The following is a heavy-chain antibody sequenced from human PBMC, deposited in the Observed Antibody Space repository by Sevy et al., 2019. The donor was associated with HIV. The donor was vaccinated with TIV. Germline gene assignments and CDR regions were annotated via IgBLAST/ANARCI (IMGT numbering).Heavy chain of an antibody. CDR2: ISSSGRST. CDR1: GFTFSSYA. Sequence: GGSLRLSCAASGFTFSSYAMNWVRQAPGKGLEWVSSISSSGRSTYYADSVEGRFTISRDNSENTLYLQMNSLRADDTAVYYCAKGYCSGGSCPRDYYYYGMDVWGQGTTVIVSS. D-gene: IGHD2-15*01. V-gene: IGHV3-23*01. CDR3: AKGYCSGGSCPRDYYYYGMDV. J-gene: IGHJ6*02.